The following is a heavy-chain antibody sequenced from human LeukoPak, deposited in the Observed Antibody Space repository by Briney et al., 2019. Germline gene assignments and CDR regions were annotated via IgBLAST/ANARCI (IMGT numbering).Heavy chain of an antibody. V-gene: IGHV4-39*01. J-gene: IGHJ4*02. Sequence: PSETLSLTRTVSGGSISSSSYYWGWIRQPPGKGPEWIGSIYYSGSTYYNPSLKSRVTISVDTSKNQFSLKLSSVTAADTAVYYCARRVTIFGVVITYRLFDYWGQGTLVTVSS. D-gene: IGHD3-3*01. CDR2: IYYSGST. CDR1: GGSISSSSYY. CDR3: ARRVTIFGVVITYRLFDY.